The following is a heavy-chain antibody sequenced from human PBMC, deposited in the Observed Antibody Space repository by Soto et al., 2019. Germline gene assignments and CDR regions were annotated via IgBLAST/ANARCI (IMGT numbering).Heavy chain of an antibody. J-gene: IGHJ5*02. D-gene: IGHD1-26*01. CDR1: DGSISSYY. CDR3: AGFSSGTYLFDL. CDR2: IYGTGTT. Sequence: VRLQESGPGLVKPSATLSLTCTVSDGSISSYYWSWIRQPPGKGLEWIGYIYGTGTTNHSPSLTNRVTISVDMSKNQFSLRLSSVTAADTAVYYCAGFSSGTYLFDLWGQGTPVTVSS. V-gene: IGHV4-59*01.